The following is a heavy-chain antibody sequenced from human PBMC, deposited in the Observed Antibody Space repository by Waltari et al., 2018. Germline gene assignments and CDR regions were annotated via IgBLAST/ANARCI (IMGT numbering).Heavy chain of an antibody. Sequence: QLQLQESGPGLVKPSETLSLTCTVSGGSISSSSYYWGWIRQPPGKGLEWIGSIYYSGSTYYNPSLKSRVTISVDTSKNQFSLKLSSVIAADTAVYYCARLPYSSSHYYYYYMDVWGKGTTVTVSS. J-gene: IGHJ6*03. D-gene: IGHD6-6*01. CDR1: GGSISSSSYY. V-gene: IGHV4-39*01. CDR3: ARLPYSSSHYYYYYMDV. CDR2: IYYSGST.